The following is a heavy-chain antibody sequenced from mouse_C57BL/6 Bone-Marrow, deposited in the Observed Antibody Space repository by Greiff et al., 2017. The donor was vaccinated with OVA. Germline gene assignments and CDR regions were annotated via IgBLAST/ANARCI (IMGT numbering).Heavy chain of an antibody. V-gene: IGHV1-50*01. CDR2: IDPSDSYT. D-gene: IGHD2-4*01. CDR1: GYTFTSYW. Sequence: QVQLQQPGAELVKPGASVKLSCKASGYTFTSYWMQWVKQRPGQGLEWIGEIDPSDSYTNYNQKFKGKATLTVDTSSSTAYMQLSSPTSEDSAVYYCARERVYYDYDDGFAYWGQGTLVTVSA. J-gene: IGHJ3*01. CDR3: ARERVYYDYDDGFAY.